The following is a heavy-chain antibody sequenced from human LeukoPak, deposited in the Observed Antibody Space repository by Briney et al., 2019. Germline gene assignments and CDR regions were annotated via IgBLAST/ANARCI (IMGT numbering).Heavy chain of an antibody. CDR1: GFTVNSNY. CDR2: IYSGGNT. V-gene: IGHV3-53*01. J-gene: IGHJ4*02. CDR3: ARGGGPYYSGSGSFDF. D-gene: IGHD3-10*01. Sequence: GGSLRLSCAVSGFTVNSNYTTWVRQAPGKGLEWVSVIYSGGNTYYSDSVKGRFTISRDNSKSTLYLQMHSLRAEDTAVYYCARGGGPYYSGSGSFDFWGQGTLVTVSS.